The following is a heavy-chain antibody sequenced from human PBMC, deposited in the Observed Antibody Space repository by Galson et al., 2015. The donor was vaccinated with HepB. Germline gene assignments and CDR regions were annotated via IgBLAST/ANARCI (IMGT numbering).Heavy chain of an antibody. CDR1: GGTFSSYA. CDR2: IIPIFGTA. V-gene: IGHV1-69*13. CDR3: ARDGSSGGSYSNYYYCYYMDV. J-gene: IGHJ6*03. Sequence: SVKVSCKASGGTFSSYAISWVRQAPGQGLEWMGGIIPIFGTANYAQKFQGRVTITADESTSTAYMELSSLRSEDTAVYYCARDGSSGGSYSNYYYCYYMDVWGKGTTVTVSS. D-gene: IGHD1-26*01.